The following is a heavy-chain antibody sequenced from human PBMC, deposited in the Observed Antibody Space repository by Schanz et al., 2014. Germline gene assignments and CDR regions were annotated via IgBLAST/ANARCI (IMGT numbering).Heavy chain of an antibody. J-gene: IGHJ4*02. V-gene: IGHV3-9*01. CDR1: GITFSSHS. Sequence: EVHLVESGGGLVQPGGSLRLSCAASGITFSSHSFNWVRQAPGTGLLWVSVISWNSGTIGYADSVKGRFTISRDNAKNSLYLQMNSLRAEDTALYYYTKDKSQIAVAGLFDLWGQGTLVTVSS. CDR2: ISWNSGTI. CDR3: TKDKSQIAVAGLFDL. D-gene: IGHD6-19*01.